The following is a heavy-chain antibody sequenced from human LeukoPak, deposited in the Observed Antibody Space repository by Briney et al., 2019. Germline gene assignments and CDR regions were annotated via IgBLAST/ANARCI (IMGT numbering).Heavy chain of an antibody. V-gene: IGHV1-24*01. D-gene: IGHD2-15*01. CDR3: ATVARSEDYCSGGSCYFARLDY. J-gene: IGHJ4*02. CDR2: FDPEDGET. CDR1: GYTLTELS. Sequence: RASVKVSCKVSGYTLTELSMHWVRQAPGKGLEWMGGFDPEDGETIYAQKFQGRVTMTEDTSTDTAYMELSSLRSEDTAVYYCATVARSEDYCSGGSCYFARLDYWGQGTLVTVSS.